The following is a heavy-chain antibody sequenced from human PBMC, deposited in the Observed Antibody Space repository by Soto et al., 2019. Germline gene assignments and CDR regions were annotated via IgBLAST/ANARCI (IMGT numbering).Heavy chain of an antibody. J-gene: IGHJ4*02. CDR3: AKGGRQWMVTSDFNY. D-gene: IGHD6-19*01. Sequence: VQLVESGGGVVQPGRSLRLSCAASGFTFSDYAMHWVRQAPVKGLEWVAVVSHDGRNTHYADSVKGRFTISRDSSKNTVSLEMTRLRAEDTAVYYCAKGGRQWMVTSDFNYWGQGALVTVSS. CDR1: GFTFSDYA. CDR2: VSHDGRNT. V-gene: IGHV3-30*18.